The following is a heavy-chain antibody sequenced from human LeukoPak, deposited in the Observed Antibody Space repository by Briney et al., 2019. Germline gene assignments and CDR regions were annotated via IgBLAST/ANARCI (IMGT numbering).Heavy chain of an antibody. Sequence: ASVKVSCKASGYTFTSYYMHWVRQAPGQGLEWMGIINPSGGSTSYAQKFQGRVTMTRDTSTSTVYMELSSLRSEDTAVYYCARGAEYCSGGSCYSGLNYYYYGMDVWGQGTTVTVSS. D-gene: IGHD2-15*01. CDR1: GYTFTSYY. CDR2: INPSGGST. V-gene: IGHV1-46*01. CDR3: ARGAEYCSGGSCYSGLNYYYYGMDV. J-gene: IGHJ6*02.